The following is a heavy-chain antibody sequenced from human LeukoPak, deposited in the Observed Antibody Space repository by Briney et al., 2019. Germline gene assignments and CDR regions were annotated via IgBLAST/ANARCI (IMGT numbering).Heavy chain of an antibody. J-gene: IGHJ4*02. D-gene: IGHD5-18*01. CDR2: IYSGGST. CDR1: GFTVSSNY. V-gene: IGHV3-66*01. CDR3: ARDRSELWLTY. Sequence: GGSLRLSCAASGFTVSSNYMSWVRRAPGKGLEWVSVIYSGGSTYYADSVKGRFTISRDTSKNTLYLQMNTLRAEDTAVYYRARDRSELWLTYWGQGTLVTVSS.